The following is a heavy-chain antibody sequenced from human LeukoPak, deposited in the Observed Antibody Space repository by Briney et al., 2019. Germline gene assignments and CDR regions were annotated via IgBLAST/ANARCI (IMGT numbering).Heavy chain of an antibody. V-gene: IGHV3-23*01. CDR1: GFTFSSYS. CDR2: INGEATST. Sequence: PGGSLRLSCAASGFTFSSYSMNWVRQVPGKGLEWVSAINGEATSTFYAESVKGRFTISRDNSKNTLYLQMSDLRAEDTAVYYCVKRDYYDTTTFSPLFQHWGQGTLVTVSS. CDR3: VKRDYYDTTTFSPLFQH. D-gene: IGHD3-22*01. J-gene: IGHJ1*01.